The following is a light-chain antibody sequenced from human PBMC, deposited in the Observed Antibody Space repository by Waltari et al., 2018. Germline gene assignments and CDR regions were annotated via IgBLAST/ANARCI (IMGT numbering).Light chain of an antibody. CDR2: DVF. J-gene: IGLJ2*01. CDR1: SNDVGGYNH. Sequence: QSALTQPRSVSGSPGQSVTFSCTGTSNDVGGYNHVSWYQQSPGKAPKLMIYDVFNRPSGVPARFSGSKSGNTASLTISGRQADDEADYYCCSYAGSYTVLFGGGTKLTVL. V-gene: IGLV2-11*01. CDR3: CSYAGSYTVL.